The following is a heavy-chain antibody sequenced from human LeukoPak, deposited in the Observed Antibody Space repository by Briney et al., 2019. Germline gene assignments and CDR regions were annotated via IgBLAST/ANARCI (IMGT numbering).Heavy chain of an antibody. Sequence: PPETLSLTCAVSGGSISSGGYSWTWIRQPPGKGLEWIGSISHSGPTSYSPSLESRVTISVDTSKNQFSLKLTSVTAADTAVYYCARLGPHLDFWGQGTLVTVSS. CDR1: GGSISSGGYS. J-gene: IGHJ4*02. V-gene: IGHV4-30-2*01. D-gene: IGHD7-27*01. CDR3: ARLGPHLDF. CDR2: ISHSGPT.